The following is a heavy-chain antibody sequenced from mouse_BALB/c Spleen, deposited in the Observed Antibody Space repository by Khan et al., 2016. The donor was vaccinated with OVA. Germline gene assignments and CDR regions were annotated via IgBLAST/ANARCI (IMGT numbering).Heavy chain of an antibody. V-gene: IGHV5-6-5*01. CDR1: GFTFSNYA. CDR3: ARDYWFTY. Sequence: EVELVESGGDLVKPGGSLKLSCAASGFTFSNYAMSWVRQTPEKRLEWVASISSCGITYYPYSLKDRFTIYRENARKSMYLKMNRLRCEDTAMFYCARDYWFTYWGQGTLVTVSA. J-gene: IGHJ3*01. D-gene: IGHD1-1*02. CDR2: ISSCGIT.